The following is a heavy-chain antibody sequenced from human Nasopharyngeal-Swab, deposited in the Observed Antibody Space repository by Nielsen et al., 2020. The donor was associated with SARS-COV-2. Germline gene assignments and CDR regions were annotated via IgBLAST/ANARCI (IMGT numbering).Heavy chain of an antibody. CDR1: GFTFSSYA. CDR3: ARGGWDLSEYFSH. V-gene: IGHV3-30*04. J-gene: IGHJ1*01. Sequence: GESLKISCAASGFTFSSYAMHWVRQAPGKGLEWVAVISYDGSNKYYADSVQGRFTISRDKSKNTLYLQMNSLRVEDRAVYYCARGGWDLSEYFSHWGQGTLVTVSS. D-gene: IGHD1-26*01. CDR2: ISYDGSNK.